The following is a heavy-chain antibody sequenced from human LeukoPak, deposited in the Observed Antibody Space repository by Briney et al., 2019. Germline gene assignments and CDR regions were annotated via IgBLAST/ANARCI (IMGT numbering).Heavy chain of an antibody. CDR2: ISYDGSNK. CDR3: AREGGESSSSNLSYYYYYYMDV. V-gene: IGHV3-30*19. J-gene: IGHJ6*03. D-gene: IGHD6-6*01. CDR1: GFIFSTYG. Sequence: GGSLRLSCAASGFIFSTYGMHWVRQAPGKGLEWVAVISYDGSNKYYADSVKGRFTISRDNSKNTLYLQMNSLRAEDTAVYYCAREGGESSSSNLSYYYYYYMDVWGKGTTVTVSS.